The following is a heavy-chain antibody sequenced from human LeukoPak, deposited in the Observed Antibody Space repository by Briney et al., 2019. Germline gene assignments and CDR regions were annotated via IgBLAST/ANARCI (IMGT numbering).Heavy chain of an antibody. J-gene: IGHJ4*02. Sequence: GGSLRLSCAASGFTFDDYGIHWVRQAPGKGLEWVSLISGDGGSTYYADSVKGRFTISRDNSKNSLYLEMNSLRTEDTALYYCAKGTCSAGGCDSNFDSWGQGALVTVSS. V-gene: IGHV3-43*02. CDR1: GFTFDDYG. D-gene: IGHD2-15*01. CDR2: ISGDGGST. CDR3: AKGTCSAGGCDSNFDS.